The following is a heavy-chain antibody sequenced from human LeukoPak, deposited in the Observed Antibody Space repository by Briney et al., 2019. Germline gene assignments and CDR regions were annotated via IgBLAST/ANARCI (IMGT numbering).Heavy chain of an antibody. J-gene: IGHJ6*03. CDR2: INPNSGGT. CDR3: ARREYYYGSGSYIYYYMDV. CDR1: GYTFTDYY. V-gene: IGHV1-2*02. D-gene: IGHD3-10*01. Sequence: ASVKVSCKASGYTFTDYYIHWVRQAPGQGLEWMGWINPNSGGTNYAQQFQGRVTMTRDTSISTAYMELRSLRSDDTAVYYCARREYYYGSGSYIYYYMDVWGKGTTVTISS.